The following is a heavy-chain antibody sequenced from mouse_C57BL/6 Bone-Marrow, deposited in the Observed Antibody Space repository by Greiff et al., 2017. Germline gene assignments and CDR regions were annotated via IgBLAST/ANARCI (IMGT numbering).Heavy chain of an antibody. V-gene: IGHV1-52*01. CDR1: GYTFTSYW. D-gene: IGHD1-1*02. CDR2: IDPSDSET. CDR3: ARSGGYYCYFDV. J-gene: IGHJ1*03. Sequence: QVQLQQPGAELVRPGSSVKLSCKASGYTFTSYWMHWVKQRPIQGLEWIGNIDPSDSETHYNQKFKDKATLTVDKSSSTAYMQLSSLTSEDSAVYCCARSGGYYCYFDVWGTGTTVTVSS.